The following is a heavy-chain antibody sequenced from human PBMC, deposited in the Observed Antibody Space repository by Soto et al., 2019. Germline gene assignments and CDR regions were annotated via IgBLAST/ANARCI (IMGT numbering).Heavy chain of an antibody. J-gene: IGHJ4*02. CDR2: INHSGST. CDR3: ARGRIAVARKGGLLDY. CDR1: GGSFSGYY. D-gene: IGHD6-19*01. V-gene: IGHV4-34*01. Sequence: QVQLQQWGAGLLKPSETLSLTCAVYGGSFSGYYWSWIRQPPGKGLEWIGEINHSGSTNYNPSLKSRVTISGDTSKNQFSLKLSSVTAADTAVYYCARGRIAVARKGGLLDYWGQGTLVTVSS.